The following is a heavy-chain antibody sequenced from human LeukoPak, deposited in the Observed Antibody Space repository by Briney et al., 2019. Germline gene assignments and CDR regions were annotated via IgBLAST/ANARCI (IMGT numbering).Heavy chain of an antibody. CDR1: GITFSSYW. Sequence: GGSLRLSCAASGITFSSYWMNWARQAPGKGLEWVASINHDGNVNYYVDSVKGRFTISRDNAKNSLCLQMSNLRAEDTAVYFCARGGGLDVWGQGATVTVSS. V-gene: IGHV3-7*03. D-gene: IGHD3-16*01. CDR2: INHDGNVN. CDR3: ARGGGLDV. J-gene: IGHJ6*02.